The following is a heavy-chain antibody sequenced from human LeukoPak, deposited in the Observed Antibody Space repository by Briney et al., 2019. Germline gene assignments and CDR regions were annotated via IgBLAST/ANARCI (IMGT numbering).Heavy chain of an antibody. V-gene: IGHV4-59*08. CDR3: ARRNPTAAGFD. J-gene: IGHJ4*02. D-gene: IGHD6-13*01. CDR1: GASISGHY. Sequence: SETLSLTCTVSGASISGHYWNWIRQPPGKGLEWIGYIYDSGSTNYNPSLKSRVTFSDDTSKNPFSLKLTSVTAADTAVYYCARRNPTAAGFDWGQGTLVTVSS. CDR2: IYDSGST.